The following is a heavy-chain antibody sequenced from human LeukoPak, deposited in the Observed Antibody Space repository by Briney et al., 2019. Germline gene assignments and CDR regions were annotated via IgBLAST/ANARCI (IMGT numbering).Heavy chain of an antibody. CDR1: GFNFGDHA. CDR2: IRSKAYRGTT. J-gene: IGHJ6*02. D-gene: IGHD5-18*01. CDR3: SRGPIQLWVHNGVDV. V-gene: IGHV3-49*04. Sequence: FLRLSCTTSGFNFGDHAITWVRQAPGKGLEWVGFIRSKAYRGTTEYAASVKGRFTISRDDSKSVVYLQMNSLKSEDTAVYYCSRGPIQLWVHNGVDVWGQGTTVTVSS.